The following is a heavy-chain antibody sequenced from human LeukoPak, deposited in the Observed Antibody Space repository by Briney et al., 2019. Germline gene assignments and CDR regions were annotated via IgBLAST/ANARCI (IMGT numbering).Heavy chain of an antibody. D-gene: IGHD2-2*01. J-gene: IGHJ6*03. CDR2: ISAYNGNT. CDR1: GYTFTSYG. CDR3: ATLPVVPAAPDRYYYYYYMDV. V-gene: IGHV1-18*01. Sequence: EASVKVSCKASGYTFTSYGISWVRQAPGQGLEWMGWISAYNGNTNYAQKLQGRVTMTTDTSTSTAYMELRSLRSDDTAVYYCATLPVVPAAPDRYYYYYYMDVWGKGTTVTVSS.